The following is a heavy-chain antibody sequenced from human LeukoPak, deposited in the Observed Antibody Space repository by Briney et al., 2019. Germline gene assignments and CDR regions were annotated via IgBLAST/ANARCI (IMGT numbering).Heavy chain of an antibody. J-gene: IGHJ4*02. V-gene: IGHV3-49*04. Sequence: GGSLRLSCTASGFTFGDYGMSWVRQAPGKGLEWVGFIRSKAYGGTTEYAASVKGRFTISRDDSKSIAYLQMNSLKTEDTAVYYCTRVYCSSSTCYCGELDYWGQGTLVTVSS. CDR3: TRVYCSSSTCYCGELDY. D-gene: IGHD2-2*01. CDR1: GFTFGDYG. CDR2: IRSKAYGGTT.